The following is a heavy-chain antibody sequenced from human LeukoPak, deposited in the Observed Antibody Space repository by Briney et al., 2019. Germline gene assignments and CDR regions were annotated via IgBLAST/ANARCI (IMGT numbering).Heavy chain of an antibody. Sequence: PSETLSLTCTVSGGSLNSYFRSWMRQPAPKGVEWIGRIYTRVRANHNPPIKSRATIPVHTSNHQFSLKLSSVTAADRAVYYCVRARGGYSYGFIDYWGQGTLVSVSS. CDR1: GGSLNSYF. D-gene: IGHD5-18*01. J-gene: IGHJ4*02. CDR3: VRARGGYSYGFIDY. CDR2: IYTRVRA. V-gene: IGHV4-4*07.